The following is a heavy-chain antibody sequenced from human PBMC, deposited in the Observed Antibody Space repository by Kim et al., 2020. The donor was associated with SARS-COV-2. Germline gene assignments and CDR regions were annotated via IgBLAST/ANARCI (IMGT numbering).Heavy chain of an antibody. CDR1: GFTFITYA. V-gene: IGHV3-23*03. J-gene: IGHJ4*02. D-gene: IGHD2-15*01. Sequence: GGSLRLSCAASGFTFITYAMSWVRQAPDKGLEWVSVIYSGGGGTYYADSVKGRFTISRDNSKNTLYLQMNSLRAEDTAVYYCAKGGNCGGGSCRPDYWGQGTLVTVSS. CDR3: AKGGNCGGGSCRPDY. CDR2: IYSGGGGT.